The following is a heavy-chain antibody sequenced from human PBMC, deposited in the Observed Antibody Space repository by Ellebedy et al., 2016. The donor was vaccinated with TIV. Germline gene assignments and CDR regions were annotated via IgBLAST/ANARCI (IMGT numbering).Heavy chain of an antibody. Sequence: PGGSLRLSCAASGFTFSSYGMHWVRQAPGKGLEWVAVIWYDGSNKYYADSVKGRFTISRDNSKNTLYLQMNSLRAEDTAVYYCARDGSGILYYFDYWGQGTLVTVSS. CDR1: GFTFSSYG. CDR3: ARDGSGILYYFDY. CDR2: IWYDGSNK. D-gene: IGHD3-10*01. J-gene: IGHJ4*02. V-gene: IGHV3-33*01.